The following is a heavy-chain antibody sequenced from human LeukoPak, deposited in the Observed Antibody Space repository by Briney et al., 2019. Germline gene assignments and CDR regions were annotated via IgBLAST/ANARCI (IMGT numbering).Heavy chain of an antibody. D-gene: IGHD3-10*01. CDR2: ISYDGSNK. V-gene: IGHV3-30*18. CDR1: GFTFSSYG. CDR3: AKDYGSGSPDY. Sequence: PGRSLRLSCAASGFTFSSYGMHWVRQAPGKGLEWVAVISYDGSNKYYADSVKGRFTISRDNSKNTLYLQMNSLRAEDTAVYYCAKDYGSGSPDYWGQGTLVTVSS. J-gene: IGHJ4*02.